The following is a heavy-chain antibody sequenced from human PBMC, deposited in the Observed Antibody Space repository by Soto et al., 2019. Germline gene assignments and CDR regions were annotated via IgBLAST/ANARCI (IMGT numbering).Heavy chain of an antibody. CDR3: ASVTVATKKFDT. V-gene: IGHV4-30-2*01. Sequence: QLQLQESGSGLVTPSQTLSLTCAVSGGSISSGGYSWSWIRQPPGKGLEWIGYIYHSGSTYYNPSLKSRVTISVDRAKNQFSLKLRSVNDADTSVSYCASVTVATKKFDTWGQGTLVTVS. CDR1: GGSISSGGYS. J-gene: IGHJ5*02. D-gene: IGHD5-12*01. CDR2: IYHSGST.